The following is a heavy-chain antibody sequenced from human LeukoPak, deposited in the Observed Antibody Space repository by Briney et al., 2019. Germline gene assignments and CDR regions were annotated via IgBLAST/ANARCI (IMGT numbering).Heavy chain of an antibody. CDR1: GFTFSNYA. CDR3: AKKGVEQWAYFDY. D-gene: IGHD6-19*01. V-gene: IGHV3-23*01. J-gene: IGHJ4*02. Sequence: GGSLRLSCEASGFTFSNYALSWVRQAPGEGLEWVSAISADGTYAFYAGSVKGRFTISRDDSKNTLYLQMNSLRAEDMAVYYCAKKGVEQWAYFDYWGQGTLVTVSS. CDR2: ISADGTYA.